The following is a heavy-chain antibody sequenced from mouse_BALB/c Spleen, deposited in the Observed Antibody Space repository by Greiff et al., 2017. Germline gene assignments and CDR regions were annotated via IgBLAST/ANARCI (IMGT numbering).Heavy chain of an antibody. CDR3: ARSTPYYRYDYYAMDY. V-gene: IGHV5-17*02. Sequence: VKVVESGGGLVQPGGSRKLSCAASGFTFSSFGMHWVRQAPEKGLEWVAYISSGSSTIYYADTVKGRFTISRDNPKNTLFLQMTSLRSEDTAMYYCARSTPYYRYDYYAMDYWGQGTSVTVSS. D-gene: IGHD2-14*01. CDR2: ISSGSSTI. J-gene: IGHJ4*01. CDR1: GFTFSSFG.